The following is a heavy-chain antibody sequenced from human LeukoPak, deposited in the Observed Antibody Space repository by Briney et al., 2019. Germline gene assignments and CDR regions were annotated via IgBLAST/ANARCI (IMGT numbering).Heavy chain of an antibody. D-gene: IGHD2-2*01. CDR3: ATLYCSSTSCYRFRGAFDI. J-gene: IGHJ3*02. CDR1: GFTFSSYA. V-gene: IGHV3-23*01. Sequence: GGSLRLSCAASGFTFSSYAMSWVRQAPGKWLEWVSAISGSGGSTYYADSVKGRFTISRDNSKNTLYLQMNSLRAEDTAVYYCATLYCSSTSCYRFRGAFDIWGQGTMVTVSS. CDR2: ISGSGGST.